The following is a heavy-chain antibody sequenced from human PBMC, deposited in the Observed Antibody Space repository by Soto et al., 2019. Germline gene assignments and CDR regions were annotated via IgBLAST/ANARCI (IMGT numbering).Heavy chain of an antibody. CDR3: ARDPAVGAVVKEYNWFDP. Sequence: GASVKVSCKASGYTFTSYGISWVRQAPGQGLEWMGWISAYNGNTNYAQKLQGRVTMTTDTSTSTAYMELRSLRSDDTAVYYCARDPAVGAVVKEYNWFDPWGQGTLVTVSS. CDR2: ISAYNGNT. J-gene: IGHJ5*02. D-gene: IGHD6-19*01. CDR1: GYTFTSYG. V-gene: IGHV1-18*01.